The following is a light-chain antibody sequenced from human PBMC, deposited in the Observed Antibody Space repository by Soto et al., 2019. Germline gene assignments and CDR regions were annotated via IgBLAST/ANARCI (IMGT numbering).Light chain of an antibody. V-gene: IGLV2-18*02. CDR1: SRDIGTYNR. CDR3: NSFTTSDTYV. CDR2: EVN. Sequence: QSVLAQPASVFGSAGQSITISCIGTSRDIGTYNRVSWYQQPPGTAPKLIIYEVNNRPAGGPDRFSGSKAGNAAYLIISGLQAEDEADHYCNSFTTSDTYVFGTGTKVTGL. J-gene: IGLJ1*01.